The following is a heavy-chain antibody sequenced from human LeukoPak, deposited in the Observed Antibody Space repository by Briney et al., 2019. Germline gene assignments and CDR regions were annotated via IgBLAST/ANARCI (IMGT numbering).Heavy chain of an antibody. CDR2: IKQDGSDI. CDR1: GFTFSNYW. V-gene: IGHV3-7*01. J-gene: IGHJ4*02. CDR3: TRSGTYVFDF. Sequence: GGSLRLSCAASGFTFSNYWKSWVRQAPGKGLEWVANIKQDGSDIYYVDSVKGRFTISRDNAKNSLYLQMNSLRAEDTAVYYCTRSGTYVFDFWGQGTLVTVSS. D-gene: IGHD1-26*01.